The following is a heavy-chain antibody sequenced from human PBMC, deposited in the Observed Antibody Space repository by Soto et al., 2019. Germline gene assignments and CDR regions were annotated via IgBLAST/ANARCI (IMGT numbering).Heavy chain of an antibody. D-gene: IGHD6-19*01. CDR1: GFTFSNAW. CDR2: IKSITDGGTT. J-gene: IGHJ4*02. V-gene: IGHV3-15*01. CDR3: TTGEPAVALYFDY. Sequence: PGGSLRLSCAASGFTFSNAWMSWVRQAPGKGLEWVGRIKSITDGGTTDYAAPVKGRFTISRDDSKNTLYLQMNSLKTEDTAVYYCTTGEPAVALYFDYWGQGTLVTVSS.